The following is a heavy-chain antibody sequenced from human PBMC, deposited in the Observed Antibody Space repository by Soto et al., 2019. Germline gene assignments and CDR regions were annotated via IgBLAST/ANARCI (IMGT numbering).Heavy chain of an antibody. CDR2: MYYIGST. CDR3: ARPYDSSGYYY. CDR1: GDSISSSIYY. V-gene: IGHV4-39*01. J-gene: IGHJ4*02. D-gene: IGHD3-22*01. Sequence: SETLSLTCTVSGDSISSSIYYWGWIRQPPGKGLEWIGSMYYIGSTFYNPSLESRITMSVDTSKNQFSMKLRSVTAADTAVYYCARPYDSSGYYYWGQGTLVTVSS.